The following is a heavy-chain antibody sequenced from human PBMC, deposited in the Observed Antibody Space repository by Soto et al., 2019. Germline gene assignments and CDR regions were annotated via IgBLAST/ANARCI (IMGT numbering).Heavy chain of an antibody. Sequence: VGSLGLSCAASVVTFGREIMNGLRQAPGKGVEWVSSSSSSSRYIYYADSVKGGFTISRDNAKNSLYLQMNSLRAEDTAVYYCAREPRYSRRRPPLKPSNWFDPRGQRPLVTVSS. CDR3: AREPRYSRRRPPLKPSNWFDP. CDR1: VVTFGREI. V-gene: IGHV3-21*01. J-gene: IGHJ5*02. CDR2: SSSSSRYI. D-gene: IGHD6-13*01.